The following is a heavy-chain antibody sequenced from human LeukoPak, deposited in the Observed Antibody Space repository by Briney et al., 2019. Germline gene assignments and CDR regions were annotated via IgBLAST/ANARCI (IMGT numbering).Heavy chain of an antibody. CDR1: GFTFSSYA. CDR3: AKGQSSSGLRNYFDY. D-gene: IGHD3-22*01. Sequence: TGGSLRLSCAASGFTFSSYAMSWVRQAPGKGLEWVSGISASGGTTYYADSVKGRFTISRDNSKNTLYLQMNRLRAEDTAVYYCAKGQSSSGLRNYFDYWGQGTLVTVSS. J-gene: IGHJ4*02. V-gene: IGHV3-23*01. CDR2: ISASGGTT.